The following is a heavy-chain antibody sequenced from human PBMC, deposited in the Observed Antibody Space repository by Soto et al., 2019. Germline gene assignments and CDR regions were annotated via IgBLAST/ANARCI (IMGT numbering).Heavy chain of an antibody. D-gene: IGHD3-3*01. V-gene: IGHV1-18*01. CDR3: ARVASSSWSGYYSGYYYYYYMDV. CDR1: GYTFTSYG. CDR2: ISAYNGNT. Sequence: ASVKVSCKASGYTFTSYGISWVRQAPGQGLEWMGWISAYNGNTNYAQKLQGRVTMTTDTSTSTAYMELRSLRSDDTAVYYCARVASSSWSGYYSGYYYYYYMDVWGKGTTVTVSS. J-gene: IGHJ6*03.